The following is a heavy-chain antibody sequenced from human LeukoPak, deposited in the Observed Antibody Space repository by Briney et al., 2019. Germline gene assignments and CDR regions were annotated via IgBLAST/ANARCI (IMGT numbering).Heavy chain of an antibody. V-gene: IGHV4-34*01. D-gene: IGHD6-6*01. CDR3: ARDTYSSSSGL. J-gene: IGHJ4*02. Sequence: SETLSLTCAVYGGSFSGYYWSWIRQPPGKGLEWIGEINHSGSTNYNPSLKSRVTISVDTSKNQFSLKLSSVTAADTAVYYCARDTYSSSSGLGARGPLVTVSS. CDR1: GGSFSGYY. CDR2: INHSGST.